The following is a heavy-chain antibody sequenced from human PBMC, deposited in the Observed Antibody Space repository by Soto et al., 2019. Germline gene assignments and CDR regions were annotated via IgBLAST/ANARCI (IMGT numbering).Heavy chain of an antibody. D-gene: IGHD5-12*01. CDR3: ARDPGIGDGYNLYYFAS. CDR2: TYSRSKWYQ. V-gene: IGHV6-1*01. Sequence: PSQTLSITCAICGDSVSSNNTTWNWIRQSPSRGLEWLGRTYSRSKWYQDYAVSVKSRITINPDTCKNQISLQLSSLTPEDTAVYYCARDPGIGDGYNLYYFASWGQGTLVTVSS. J-gene: IGHJ4*02. CDR1: GDSVSSNNTT.